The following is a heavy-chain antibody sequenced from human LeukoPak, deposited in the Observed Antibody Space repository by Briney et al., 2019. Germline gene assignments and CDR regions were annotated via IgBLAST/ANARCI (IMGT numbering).Heavy chain of an antibody. Sequence: GESLKISCKGSGYSFTSYWIGWVRQMPGKGLEWMGIIYPGDSDTRYSPSFQGQVTISADKSISTAYLQWSSLKASDTAMYYCARATQNGYSGYDPFDYWGQGTLVTVSS. J-gene: IGHJ4*02. CDR1: GYSFTSYW. CDR2: IYPGDSDT. CDR3: ARATQNGYSGYDPFDY. D-gene: IGHD5-12*01. V-gene: IGHV5-51*01.